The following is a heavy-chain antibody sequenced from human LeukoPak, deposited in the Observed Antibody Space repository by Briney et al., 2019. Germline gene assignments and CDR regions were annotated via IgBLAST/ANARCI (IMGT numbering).Heavy chain of an antibody. V-gene: IGHV3-66*01. CDR2: IYSGGST. CDR1: GFTVSSNY. CDR3: ASSGISYYYGMDV. J-gene: IGHJ6*02. Sequence: GGSLRHSCAASGFTVSSNYMSWVRQAPGKGLEWVSVIYSGGSTYYADSVKGRFTISRDNSKNTLYLQMNSLRAEDTAVYYCASSGISYYYGMDVWGQGTTVTVSS. D-gene: IGHD2-21*01.